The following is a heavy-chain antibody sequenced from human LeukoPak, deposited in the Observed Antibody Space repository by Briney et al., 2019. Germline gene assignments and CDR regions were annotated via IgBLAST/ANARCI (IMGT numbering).Heavy chain of an antibody. Sequence: ASVKVSCKASGGTFSSYAISWVRQAPGQGLEWMGGIIPIFGTANYAQKFQGRVTITADESTGTAYMELSSLRSEDTAVYYCATTINEYQLLWNYYYYGMDVWGQGTTVTVSS. J-gene: IGHJ6*02. V-gene: IGHV1-69*13. CDR1: GGTFSSYA. D-gene: IGHD2-2*01. CDR3: ATTINEYQLLWNYYYYGMDV. CDR2: IIPIFGTA.